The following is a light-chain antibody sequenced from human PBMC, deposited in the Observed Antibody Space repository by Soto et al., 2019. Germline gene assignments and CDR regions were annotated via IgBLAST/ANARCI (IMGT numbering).Light chain of an antibody. J-gene: IGKJ5*01. Sequence: EIVMTQSPATLSVSPGERTTLSCRASQSVTSNLAWYQQKPGQAPRLLIYGASTRATGIPARFSGSGSGTDSPLTISSLQSEDFAVYYCQQYNNWPITFGQGTRLEIK. CDR3: QQYNNWPIT. CDR1: QSVTSN. V-gene: IGKV3-15*01. CDR2: GAS.